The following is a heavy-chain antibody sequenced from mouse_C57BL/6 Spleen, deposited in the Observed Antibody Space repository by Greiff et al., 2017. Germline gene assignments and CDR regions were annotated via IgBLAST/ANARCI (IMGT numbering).Heavy chain of an antibody. J-gene: IGHJ4*01. CDR3: AREGYGSRGAMDY. CDR1: GYSITSGYY. Sequence: EVQLVESGPGLVKPSQSLSLTCSVTGYSITSGYYWNWIRQFPGNKLEWMGYISYDGSNNYNPSLKNRISITRDTSKNQFFLKLNSVTTEDTATYYCAREGYGSRGAMDYWGQGTSVTVSS. V-gene: IGHV3-6*01. D-gene: IGHD1-1*01. CDR2: ISYDGSN.